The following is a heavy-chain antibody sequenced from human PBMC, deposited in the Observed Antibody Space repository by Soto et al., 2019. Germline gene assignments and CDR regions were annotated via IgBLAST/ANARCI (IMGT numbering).Heavy chain of an antibody. V-gene: IGHV1-8*01. CDR2: MNPNSGNT. CDR3: AGEHSSSWRLDY. Sequence: QVQLVQSGAEVKKPGASVKVSCKASGYTFTSYDINWVRQATGQGLEWMGWMNPNSGNTGYAQKFQGRVTMTRNTSISTAYMVLSSRRSEDTAVYYCAGEHSSSWRLDYWGQGTLVTVSS. D-gene: IGHD6-13*01. CDR1: GYTFTSYD. J-gene: IGHJ4*02.